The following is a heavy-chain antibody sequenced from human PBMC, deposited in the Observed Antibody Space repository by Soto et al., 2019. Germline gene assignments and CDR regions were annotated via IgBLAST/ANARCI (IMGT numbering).Heavy chain of an antibody. CDR1: GGSISSYY. CDR2: IYYSGST. D-gene: IGHD1-26*01. J-gene: IGHJ4*02. V-gene: IGHV4-59*01. CDR3: ARDRGTDFDY. Sequence: SETLSLTCTVSGGSISSYYWSWIRQPPGKGLEWIGYIYYSGSTNYNPSLKSRVTISVDTSKNQFSLKLSSVTAADTAVYYCARDRGTDFDYWGQGTLVTVSS.